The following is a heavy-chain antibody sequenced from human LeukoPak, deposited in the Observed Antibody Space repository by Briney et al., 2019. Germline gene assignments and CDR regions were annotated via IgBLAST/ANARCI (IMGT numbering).Heavy chain of an antibody. CDR2: SYYSGST. CDR3: ARVCSSTSCYPDY. V-gene: IGHV4-39*01. Sequence: SETLSLTCTVSGCSFSSSSYYWGWIRQPPGKGLEGIGSSYYSGSTYYNPSLKSRVTISVDTSKNQFSLKLSSVTAADTAVYYCARVCSSTSCYPDYWGQGTLVTVSS. CDR1: GCSFSSSSYY. D-gene: IGHD2-2*01. J-gene: IGHJ4*02.